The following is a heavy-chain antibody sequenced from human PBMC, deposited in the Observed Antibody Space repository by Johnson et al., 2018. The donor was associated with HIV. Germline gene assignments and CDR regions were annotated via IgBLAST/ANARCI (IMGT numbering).Heavy chain of an antibody. CDR1: GFTFSSYW. D-gene: IGHD6-13*01. V-gene: IGHV3-7*05. CDR2: IKQDGSEK. Sequence: VQLLESGGGVVQPGRSLRLSCAASGFTFSSYWMSWVRQAPGKGLEWVANIKQDGSEKYYVDSVKGRFTISRDNAKNSLYLQMNSLRAEDTAVYYCARDSSSWFTDAFDIWGQGTMVTVSS. J-gene: IGHJ3*02. CDR3: ARDSSSWFTDAFDI.